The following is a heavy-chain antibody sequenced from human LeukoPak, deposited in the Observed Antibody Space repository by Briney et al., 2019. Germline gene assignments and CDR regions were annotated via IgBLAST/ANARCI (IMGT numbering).Heavy chain of an antibody. CDR3: ARVSGSGSYDY. CDR1: GGTFSSYA. J-gene: IGHJ4*02. Sequence: SVKVSCKASGGTFSSYAISWVRQAPGQGLEWMGRIIPILGIANYAQKFQGRVTITADKSTSTAYMELSSLRSEDTAVYYCARVSGSGSYDYWGQGTLVTVSS. D-gene: IGHD6-19*01. CDR2: IIPILGIA. V-gene: IGHV1-69*04.